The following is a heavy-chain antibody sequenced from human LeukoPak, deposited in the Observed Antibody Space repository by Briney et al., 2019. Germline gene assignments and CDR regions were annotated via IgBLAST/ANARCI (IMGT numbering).Heavy chain of an antibody. Sequence: GASVKVSCKASGYTFTGYYMHWVRQSPGQGLEWMGWINPNSGGTNYAQKFQGRVTMTRDTSISTAYVELSRLRSDDTAVYYCARVRTAGYYDILTGYRVFDYWGQGTLVTVSS. V-gene: IGHV1-2*02. CDR2: INPNSGGT. CDR3: ARVRTAGYYDILTGYRVFDY. D-gene: IGHD3-9*01. J-gene: IGHJ4*02. CDR1: GYTFTGYY.